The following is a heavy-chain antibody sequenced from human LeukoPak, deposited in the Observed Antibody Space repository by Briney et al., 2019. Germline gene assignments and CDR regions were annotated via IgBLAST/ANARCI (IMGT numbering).Heavy chain of an antibody. J-gene: IGHJ4*02. Sequence: GGSLRLSCAASGFTFSSYWMNWVRQAPGKGLEWISYIGGDGIAFYADSVKGRFTASKDDARKSMYLQMNSLRVEDTAVYYCAKDRANWAIDDWGQGTQVTVS. CDR2: IGGDGIA. D-gene: IGHD3-16*01. V-gene: IGHV3-48*04. CDR3: AKDRANWAIDD. CDR1: GFTFSSYW.